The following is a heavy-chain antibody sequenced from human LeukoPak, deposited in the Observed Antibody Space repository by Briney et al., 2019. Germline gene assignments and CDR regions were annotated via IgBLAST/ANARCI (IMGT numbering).Heavy chain of an antibody. J-gene: IGHJ4*02. CDR2: IYYSGST. V-gene: IGHV4-34*01. Sequence: SETLSLTCAVYGASFSGYYWGWIRQPPGKGLEWIGSIYYSGSTSYNPSLKSRVTISVDTSKNQFSLKLSSVTAADTAVYYRARYSFDFWSGSPGYYFDYWGQGPLVTVSS. D-gene: IGHD3-3*01. CDR3: ARYSFDFWSGSPGYYFDY. CDR1: GASFSGYY.